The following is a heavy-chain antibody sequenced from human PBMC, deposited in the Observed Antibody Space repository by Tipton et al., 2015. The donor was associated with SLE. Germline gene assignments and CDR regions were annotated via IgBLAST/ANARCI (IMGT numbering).Heavy chain of an antibody. J-gene: IGHJ6*02. V-gene: IGHV3-23*01. CDR3: AKDTDPQNYYYYGMDV. CDR1: GFTFSSYA. CDR2: ISGSGGST. Sequence: SLRLSCAASGFTFSSYAMSWVRQAPGKGLEWVSAISGSGGSTYYADSVKGRFTISRDNSKNTLYLQMNSLRAENTAVYYCAKDTDPQNYYYYGMDVWGQGTTVTVSS.